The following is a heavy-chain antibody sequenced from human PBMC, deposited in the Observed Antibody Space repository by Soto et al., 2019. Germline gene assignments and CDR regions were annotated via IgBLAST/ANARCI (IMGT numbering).Heavy chain of an antibody. CDR2: ISGGGDVT. V-gene: IGHV3-11*01. CDR3: SRDPRRVDY. D-gene: IGHD3-3*01. J-gene: IGHJ4*02. CDR1: GFIFSDYY. Sequence: QVQLVESGGALVKPGGSLRLSCAASGFIFSDYYMTWIRQAPGKGPEWISYISGGGDVTAYAHSVKGRFTISRDNTKRSLYLQMNSRTVEDMAVSYCSRDPRRVDYWGQGTLVTVAS.